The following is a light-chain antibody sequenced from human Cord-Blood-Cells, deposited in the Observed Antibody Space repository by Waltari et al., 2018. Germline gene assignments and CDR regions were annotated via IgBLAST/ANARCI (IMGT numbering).Light chain of an antibody. J-gene: IGKJ1*01. Sequence: DIVMTQSPLSLPATPGEPASTPCRSSQSLLHSNGYNYLDWYLQKPGQSPQLLIYLGSNRASGVPDRFSGSGSGTDFTLKISRVEAEDVGVYYCMQALQTPRTFGQGTKVEIK. CDR3: MQALQTPRT. V-gene: IGKV2-28*01. CDR1: QSLLHSNGYNY. CDR2: LGS.